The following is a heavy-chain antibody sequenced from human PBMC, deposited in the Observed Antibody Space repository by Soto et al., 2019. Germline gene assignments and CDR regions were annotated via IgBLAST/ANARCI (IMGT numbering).Heavy chain of an antibody. Sequence: QLQLQESGPGLVKPSETLSLTCTVSGGSISSSSYYWVWIRQPPGKGLEWIGSIYYSGSTYYNPSLKSRVTISVDTSKNQCSLELSSVTAADTAVYYCASSSPSSCYSPISGWFDPWGQGTLVTVSS. J-gene: IGHJ5*02. V-gene: IGHV4-39*01. CDR1: GGSISSSSYY. CDR2: IYYSGST. D-gene: IGHD6-13*01. CDR3: ASSSPSSCYSPISGWFDP.